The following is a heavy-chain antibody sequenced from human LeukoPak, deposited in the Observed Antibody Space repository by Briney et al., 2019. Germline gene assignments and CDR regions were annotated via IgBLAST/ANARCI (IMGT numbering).Heavy chain of an antibody. V-gene: IGHV4-59*01. CDR1: GGSISSDN. CDR3: ASVTEITDIDY. CDR2: LSYSGNT. D-gene: IGHD4-11*01. J-gene: IGHJ4*02. Sequence: SETLSLTCTVSGGSISSDNWCWIRQTPGKGLEWIGYLSYSGNTGYNPYLKSRATISGDTSKNQFSLKLSSVTAADTAMYYCASVTEITDIDYWGQGTLVTV.